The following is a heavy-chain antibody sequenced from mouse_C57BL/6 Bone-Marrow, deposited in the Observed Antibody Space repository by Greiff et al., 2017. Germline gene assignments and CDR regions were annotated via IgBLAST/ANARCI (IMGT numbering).Heavy chain of an antibody. CDR1: GFTFSDYG. CDR2: ISSGSSTI. CDR3: ARAAQATWFAY. Sequence: EVKLVESGGGLVKPGGSLKLSCAASGFTFSDYGMHWVRQAPEKGLEWVAYISSGSSTIYYADTVKGRFTISRANAKNTLFLQMTSLRSEDTAMYYGARAAQATWFAYGGQGTLVTVSA. D-gene: IGHD3-2*02. V-gene: IGHV5-17*01. J-gene: IGHJ3*01.